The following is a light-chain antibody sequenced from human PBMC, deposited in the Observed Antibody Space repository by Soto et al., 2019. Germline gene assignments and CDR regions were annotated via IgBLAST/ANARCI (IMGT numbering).Light chain of an antibody. CDR1: QSTGGW. CDR2: DAS. CDR3: LQYNSYPYT. J-gene: IGKJ2*01. Sequence: DIQMTQSPSTLSASVGYRVTITCRASQSTGGWLAWFQQKPGKAPKLLIYDASNLETGVPRRFSGSGAGTEFTLTISGLQPDDFASYYCLQYNSYPYTFGQGTKLEIK. V-gene: IGKV1-5*01.